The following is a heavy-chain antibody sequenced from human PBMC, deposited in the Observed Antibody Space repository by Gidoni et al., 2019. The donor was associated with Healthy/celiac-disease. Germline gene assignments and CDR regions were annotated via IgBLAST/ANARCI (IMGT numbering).Heavy chain of an antibody. J-gene: IGHJ6*02. D-gene: IGHD3-3*01. V-gene: IGHV1-2*02. CDR2: INPNSGGT. CDR3: AIYDFLYTLNGMDV. CDR1: GYPFTGYY. Sequence: QVQLVQSGAAVKKPGASVKVSCKASGYPFTGYYMHWVRQAPGQGIEWMGWINPNSGGTNYAQKFQGRVTMTRDTSISTAYMELSRLRSDDTAVYYCAIYDFLYTLNGMDVWGQGTTVTVSS.